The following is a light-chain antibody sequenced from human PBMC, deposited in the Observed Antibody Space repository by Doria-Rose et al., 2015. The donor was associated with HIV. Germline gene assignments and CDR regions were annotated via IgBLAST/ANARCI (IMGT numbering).Light chain of an antibody. CDR3: HQYGTSWT. J-gene: IGKJ1*01. Sequence: TQSPGTLSLSPGERATLSCRASQSFSSTYLAWYQQKPGQAPSLFIYDGSTRATGIPDRFSASGSGTDFTLTTNRLEPEDFALYYCHQYGTSWTFGQGTKVEI. V-gene: IGKV3-20*01. CDR1: QSFSSTY. CDR2: DGS.